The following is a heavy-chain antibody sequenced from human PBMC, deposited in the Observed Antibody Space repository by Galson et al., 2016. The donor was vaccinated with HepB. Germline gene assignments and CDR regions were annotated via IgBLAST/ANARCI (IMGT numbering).Heavy chain of an antibody. Sequence: ETLSLTCAVYGGSFSGYYWSWIRQPPGKGLEWIGKMNHRGVTNYNPSLKSRVTISVDTSKKQISLKLSSVTAADTAVYYCATGSRITIFGVARRGASYYMDVWGKGTTVTVSS. V-gene: IGHV4-34*01. CDR2: MNHRGVT. CDR1: GGSFSGYY. CDR3: ATGSRITIFGVARRGASYYMDV. D-gene: IGHD3-3*01. J-gene: IGHJ6*03.